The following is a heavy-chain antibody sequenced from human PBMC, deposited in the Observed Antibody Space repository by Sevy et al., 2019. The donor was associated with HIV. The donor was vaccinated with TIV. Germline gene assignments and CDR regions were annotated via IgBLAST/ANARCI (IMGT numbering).Heavy chain of an antibody. J-gene: IGHJ4*02. CDR1: GFIVNDKY. CDR2: IFGSGST. CDR3: VSLFLSYRSGWSYFDY. D-gene: IGHD6-19*01. V-gene: IGHV3-66*02. Sequence: RGSLRLSCAISGFIVNDKYIIWVRQAPGKGLEWVSVIFGSGSTYYADSAKGRFTISRDNSKNTVYLQMNSVRAEDTAVYYCVSLFLSYRSGWSYFDYWGQGTLVTVSS.